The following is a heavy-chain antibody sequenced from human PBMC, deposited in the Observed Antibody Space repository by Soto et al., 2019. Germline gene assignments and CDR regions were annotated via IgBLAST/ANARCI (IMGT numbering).Heavy chain of an antibody. Sequence: QVQLQESGPGLVKPSETLSLTCAVSGASIRSDYWSWIRQIPGRGLEWIGYIYDSERTNYNPSLTSXITISADTSKNQFSLKVRSVTAADTAVYYCARQWDYWGQGILVTVSS. J-gene: IGHJ4*02. CDR1: GASIRSDY. CDR3: ARQWDY. V-gene: IGHV4-59*08. CDR2: IYDSERT.